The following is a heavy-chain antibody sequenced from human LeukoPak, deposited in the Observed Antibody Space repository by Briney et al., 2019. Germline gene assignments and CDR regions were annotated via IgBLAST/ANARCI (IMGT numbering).Heavy chain of an antibody. Sequence: GESLKISCKGSGYIFTGYWIGWVRQMPGKGLVWMGIIYPGDSDTRYSPSFEGQVTIPADRSISTAFLQWSRLQASDTAIYYCARLLGGVPAATPFDYWGQGTLLAVSS. V-gene: IGHV5-51*01. CDR3: ARLLGGVPAATPFDY. CDR1: GYIFTGYW. CDR2: IYPGDSDT. D-gene: IGHD2-2*01. J-gene: IGHJ4*02.